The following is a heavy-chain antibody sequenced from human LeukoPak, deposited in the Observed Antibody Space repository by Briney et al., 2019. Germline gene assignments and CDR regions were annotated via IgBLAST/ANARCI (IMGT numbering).Heavy chain of an antibody. J-gene: IGHJ4*02. CDR1: GYTFTSYY. V-gene: IGHV1-46*01. D-gene: IGHD3-10*01. CDR3: ARVSGSWYFDY. Sequence: ASVKVSCKASGYTFTSYYMHWVRQAPGQGLEWMGIINPSGGSTSYAQKFQGRVTMTRDMSTSTVYMELSSLRSEDTAVYYCARVSGSWYFDYWGQGTLVTVSS. CDR2: INPSGGST.